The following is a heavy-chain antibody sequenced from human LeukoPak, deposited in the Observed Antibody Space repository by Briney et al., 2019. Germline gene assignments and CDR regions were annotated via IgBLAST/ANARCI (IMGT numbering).Heavy chain of an antibody. D-gene: IGHD5-12*01. CDR1: GFTFSSYA. Sequence: PGGSLRLSCAASGFTFSSYAMSWVRQAPGKGLEWVSAISGSGGSTYYADSVKGRFTISRDNSKNTLYLQMNSLRAEDTAVYYCAKDRDIVATIWVLRYPYYFDYWGQGTLVTVSS. V-gene: IGHV3-23*01. CDR3: AKDRDIVATIWVLRYPYYFDY. CDR2: ISGSGGST. J-gene: IGHJ4*02.